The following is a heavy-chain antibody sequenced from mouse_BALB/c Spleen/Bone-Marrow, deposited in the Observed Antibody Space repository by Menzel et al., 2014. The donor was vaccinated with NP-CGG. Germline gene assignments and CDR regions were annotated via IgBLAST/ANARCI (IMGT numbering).Heavy chain of an antibody. CDR3: ARQIYFPYFDY. V-gene: IGHV5-12-2*01. Sequence: DVKLVESGGGLVQPGGSLKLSCAASGFTFSSYTMSWVRQTPEKRLEWVAYISNGGGSTYYPDTVKGRLTISRDNAKNTLYLQMSSLKSEDTAMYYCARQIYFPYFDYWGQGTTLTVSS. CDR2: ISNGGGST. J-gene: IGHJ2*01. D-gene: IGHD2-1*01. CDR1: GFTFSSYT.